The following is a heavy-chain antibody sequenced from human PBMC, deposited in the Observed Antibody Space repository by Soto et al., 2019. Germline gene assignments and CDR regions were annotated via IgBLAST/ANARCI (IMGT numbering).Heavy chain of an antibody. CDR1: GFTFSNYA. D-gene: IGHD2-21*01. CDR2: ISDSGGSA. V-gene: IGHV3-23*01. CDR3: SKNRVGGGRAGHY. Sequence: GGSLRLSCAASGFTFSNYAMTWVRQAPGKGLEWVSSISDSGGSAYYADSVKGRFTVSRDNSKNTLSLQMNSLRAEDTAVYYCSKNRVGGGRAGHYWGQGTLVTVSS. J-gene: IGHJ4*02.